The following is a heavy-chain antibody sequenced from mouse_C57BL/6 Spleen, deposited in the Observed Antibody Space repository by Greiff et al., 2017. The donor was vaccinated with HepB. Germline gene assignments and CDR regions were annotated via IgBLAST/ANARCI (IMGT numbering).Heavy chain of an antibody. V-gene: IGHV1-55*01. CDR2: IYPGSGST. Sequence: VQLQQPGAELVKPGASVKMSCKASGYTFTSYWITWVKQRPGQGLEWIGDIYPGSGSTNYNEKFKSKATLTVDTSSSTAYMQLSSLTSEDSAVYYCARSDYYGSSYVGFAYWGQGTLVTVSA. CDR3: ARSDYYGSSYVGFAY. J-gene: IGHJ3*01. CDR1: GYTFTSYW. D-gene: IGHD1-1*01.